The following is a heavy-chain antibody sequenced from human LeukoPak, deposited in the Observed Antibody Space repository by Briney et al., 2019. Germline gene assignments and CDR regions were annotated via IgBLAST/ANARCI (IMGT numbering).Heavy chain of an antibody. J-gene: IGHJ5*02. V-gene: IGHV1-69*05. CDR3: ARHDDYGDYLNWFDP. CDR1: GGTFSSYA. Sequence: RASVKVSCKASGGTFSSYAISWVRQAPGQGLEWMGGIIPIFGTANYAQKFQGRVTITTDESTSTAYMELSSPRSEDTAVYYCARHDDYGDYLNWFDPWGQGTLVTVSS. CDR2: IIPIFGTA. D-gene: IGHD4-17*01.